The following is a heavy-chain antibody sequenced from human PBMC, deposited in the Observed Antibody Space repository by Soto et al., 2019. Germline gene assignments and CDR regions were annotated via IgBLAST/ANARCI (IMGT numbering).Heavy chain of an antibody. J-gene: IGHJ4*02. D-gene: IGHD2-2*03. CDR2: IYYSGST. V-gene: IGHV4-39*02. CDR3: AKEGGYCSSTSCYGRVYY. CDR1: GGSISSSSFH. Sequence: SETLSLTCTVSGGSISSSSFHWGWIRQPPGKGLEWIGSIYYSGSTYYSPSLKSRVTISVDTSKNQFSLKLSSVTAADTAVYYCAKEGGYCSSTSCYGRVYYWGQGTLVTVSS.